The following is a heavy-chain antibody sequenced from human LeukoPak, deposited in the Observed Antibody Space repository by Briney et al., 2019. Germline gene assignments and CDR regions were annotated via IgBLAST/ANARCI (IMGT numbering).Heavy chain of an antibody. Sequence: PGGSLRLSCAASGFTFSSYAMSWVRQAPGKGLEWVSTISGSGGSTYYADSVKGRFTISRDNSKNTLYLQMNSLSAEDTAVYYCAKDTGYSSSYLPDYWGQGTLVTVSS. D-gene: IGHD6-13*01. J-gene: IGHJ4*02. CDR1: GFTFSSYA. CDR2: ISGSGGST. V-gene: IGHV3-23*01. CDR3: AKDTGYSSSYLPDY.